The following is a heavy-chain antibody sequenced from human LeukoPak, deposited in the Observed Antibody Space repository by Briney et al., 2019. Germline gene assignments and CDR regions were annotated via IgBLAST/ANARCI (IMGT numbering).Heavy chain of an antibody. CDR1: GGTFSSYA. Sequence: GASVKVSCKASGGTFSSYAISWVRQAPGQGLEWMGGIIPIFGTANYAQKFQGRVTITADESTSTAYVELSSLRSEDTAVYYCATRGYSYGSNFDYWGQGTLVTVSS. V-gene: IGHV1-69*13. CDR2: IIPIFGTA. J-gene: IGHJ4*02. CDR3: ATRGYSYGSNFDY. D-gene: IGHD5-18*01.